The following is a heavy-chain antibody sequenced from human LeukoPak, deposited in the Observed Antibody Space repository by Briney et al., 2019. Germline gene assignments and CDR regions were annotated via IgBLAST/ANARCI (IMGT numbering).Heavy chain of an antibody. D-gene: IGHD3-22*01. V-gene: IGHV4-59*08. J-gene: IGHJ3*02. CDR1: GGSISSLY. CDR3: ARSGYYDSSGYYYPVDAFDI. CDR2: IYYTGST. Sequence: SETLSLTCSVSGGSISSLYWSWIRQPPGKGLEWIGYIYYTGSTNYNPSLKSRVTMFVDMSKNQFSPRLSSVTAADTAVYYCARSGYYDSSGYYYPVDAFDIWGQGTMVTVSS.